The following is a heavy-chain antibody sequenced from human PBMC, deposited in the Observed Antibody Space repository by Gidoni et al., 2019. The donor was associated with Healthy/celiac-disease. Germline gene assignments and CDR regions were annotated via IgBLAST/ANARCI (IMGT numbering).Heavy chain of an antibody. D-gene: IGHD3-3*01. V-gene: IGHV4-31*02. J-gene: IGHJ6*02. CDR3: ARDSGVVKGHGYGMDV. Sequence: STYYNPSLKSRVTISVDTSKNQFSLKLSSVTAADTAVYYCARDSGVVKGHGYGMDVWGQGTTVTVSS. CDR2: ST.